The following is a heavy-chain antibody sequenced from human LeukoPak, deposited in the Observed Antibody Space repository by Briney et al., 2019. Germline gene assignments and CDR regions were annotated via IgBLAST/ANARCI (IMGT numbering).Heavy chain of an antibody. CDR2: INPNSGGT. Sequence: ASVKVSCKASGYTFTGYYMHWVRQAPGQGLEWMGWINPNSGGTNYAQKFQGRVTMTRDMSTSIVYMELSSLRSEDTAVYYCARAMGHDYGDYGFDYWGQGTLVTVSS. CDR1: GYTFTGYY. J-gene: IGHJ4*02. CDR3: ARAMGHDYGDYGFDY. V-gene: IGHV1-2*02. D-gene: IGHD4-17*01.